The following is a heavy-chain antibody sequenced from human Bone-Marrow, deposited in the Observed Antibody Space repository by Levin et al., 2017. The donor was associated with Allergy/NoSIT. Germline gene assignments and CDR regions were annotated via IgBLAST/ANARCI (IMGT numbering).Heavy chain of an antibody. V-gene: IGHV3-11*01. CDR2: ISSSGSTI. D-gene: IGHD5-24*01. Sequence: PGGSLRLSCAASGFTFSDYYMSWIRQAPGKGLEWVSYISSSGSTIYYADSVKGRFTISRDNAKNSLYLQMNSLRAGDPGVYYCASRRRKIATMGYFDSWGQGTLVTVSS. CDR1: GFTFSDYY. J-gene: IGHJ4*02. CDR3: ASRRRKIATMGYFDS.